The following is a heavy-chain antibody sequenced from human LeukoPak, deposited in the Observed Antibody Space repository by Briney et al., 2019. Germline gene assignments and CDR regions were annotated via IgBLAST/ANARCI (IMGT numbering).Heavy chain of an antibody. D-gene: IGHD1-26*01. V-gene: IGHV3-74*01. J-gene: IGHJ4*02. CDR3: AKGSYGYYFDY. CDR2: IDNDGSST. CDR1: GFSFNNYR. Sequence: GGSLRLSCAASGFSFNNYRMHWVRQAPGKGLEWVSRIDNDGSSTRYADSVTGRFTISRDIAKNTLYLQMNSLRADDTAVYYCAKGSYGYYFDYWGQGTPVTVSS.